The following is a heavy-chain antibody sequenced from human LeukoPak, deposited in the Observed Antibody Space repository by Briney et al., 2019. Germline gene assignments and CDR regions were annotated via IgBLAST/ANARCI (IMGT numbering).Heavy chain of an antibody. CDR2: INHSGST. CDR3: ARVADYYESSGYYDY. CDR1: GGSFSGYY. J-gene: IGHJ4*02. V-gene: IGHV4-34*01. Sequence: PSETLSLTCAVYGGSFSGYYWSWIRQPPGKGLEWIGEINHSGSTNYNPSLKSRVTISVDTSKSQVSLQLSSMTAADTAVYYCARVADYYESSGYYDYWGQGTLVTVSS. D-gene: IGHD3-22*01.